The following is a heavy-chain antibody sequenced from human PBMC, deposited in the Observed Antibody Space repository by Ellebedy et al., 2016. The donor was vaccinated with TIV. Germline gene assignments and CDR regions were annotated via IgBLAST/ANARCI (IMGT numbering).Heavy chain of an antibody. Sequence: ASVKVSCXTSGGTFSSYAISWVRQAPGQGLEWMGGTVPILGTANYAQKFQGRVRITADESTSTAYMELRSLRSEDTAVYYCARGGFGELGAMNAMDVWGQGTTVSVSS. D-gene: IGHD3-10*01. J-gene: IGHJ6*02. V-gene: IGHV1-69*13. CDR1: GGTFSSYA. CDR2: TVPILGTA. CDR3: ARGGFGELGAMNAMDV.